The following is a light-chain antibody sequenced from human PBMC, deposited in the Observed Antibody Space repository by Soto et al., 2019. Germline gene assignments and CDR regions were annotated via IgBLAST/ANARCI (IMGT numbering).Light chain of an antibody. J-gene: IGKJ5*01. CDR3: QQYNRLIT. CDR2: DAT. CDR1: QTIDSW. V-gene: IGKV1-5*01. Sequence: DIQMPQSPSILSASVGDRAPITGRASQTIDSWVAWYQQKPGKAPKLLVYDATSLESGVSSRFSGSGYGTDFTLSINNLQPDDFATYYRQQYNRLITFGQGTRLEIK.